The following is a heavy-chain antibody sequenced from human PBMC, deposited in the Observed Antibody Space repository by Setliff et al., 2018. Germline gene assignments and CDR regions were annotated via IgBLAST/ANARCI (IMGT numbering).Heavy chain of an antibody. J-gene: IGHJ5*02. CDR3: ARAHTWSLPNDNSGYPGWFDP. Sequence: SETLSLTCAVSGGSISSPNWWNWVRQPPGKGLEWIGEIYHSGTTNYNPSLKSRVTMSVDKSRNQFSLKLSSVTAADTAVYYCARAHTWSLPNDNSGYPGWFDPWGQGTLVTVSS. D-gene: IGHD3-22*01. V-gene: IGHV4-4*02. CDR2: IYHSGTT. CDR1: GGSISSPNW.